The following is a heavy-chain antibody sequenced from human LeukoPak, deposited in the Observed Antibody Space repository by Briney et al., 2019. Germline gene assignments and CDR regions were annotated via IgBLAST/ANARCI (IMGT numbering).Heavy chain of an antibody. V-gene: IGHV1-8*03. Sequence: ASVKFSCKASGYTFTGYDINWVRQATGQGLEWIGWMNPNSGTTGYAQKFQGRVTITADKSTSTAYMELSSLRSEDTAVYYCARESLGYDILTGPFDFDYWGQGTLVTVSS. CDR3: ARESLGYDILTGPFDFDY. D-gene: IGHD3-9*01. CDR2: MNPNSGTT. J-gene: IGHJ4*02. CDR1: GYTFTGYD.